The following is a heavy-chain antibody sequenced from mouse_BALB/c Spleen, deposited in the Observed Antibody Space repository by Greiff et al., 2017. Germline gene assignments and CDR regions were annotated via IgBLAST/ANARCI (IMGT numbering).Heavy chain of an antibody. V-gene: IGHV5-12-1*01. CDR3: ARHDDGYYYYAMDY. CDR2: ISSGGGST. J-gene: IGHJ4*01. D-gene: IGHD2-3*01. CDR1: GFAFSSYD. Sequence: EVQLVESGGGLVKPGGSLKLSCAASGFAFSSYDMSWVRQTPEKRLEWVAYISSGGGSTYYPDTVKGRFTISRDNAKNTLYLQMSSLKSEDTAMYYCARHDDGYYYYAMDYWGQGTSVTVSS.